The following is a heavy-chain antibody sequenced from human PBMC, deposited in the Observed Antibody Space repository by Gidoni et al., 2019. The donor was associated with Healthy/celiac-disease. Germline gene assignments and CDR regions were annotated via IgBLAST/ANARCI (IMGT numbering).Heavy chain of an antibody. V-gene: IGHV3-9*01. CDR2: ISWNSGSI. CDR3: AKDKGSSWYNWFDP. D-gene: IGHD6-13*01. Sequence: EVQLVESGGGLVQPGRSLRLSCAAYGFTFDDYAMHWVRQAPGKGLEWVSGISWNSGSIGYADSVKGRFTISRDNAKNSLYLQMNSLRAEDTALYYCAKDKGSSWYNWFDPWGQGTLVTVSS. CDR1: GFTFDDYA. J-gene: IGHJ5*02.